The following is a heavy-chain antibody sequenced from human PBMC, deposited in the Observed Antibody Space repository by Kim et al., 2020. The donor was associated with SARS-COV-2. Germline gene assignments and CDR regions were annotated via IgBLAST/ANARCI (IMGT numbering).Heavy chain of an antibody. CDR3: ASTSAYDMDF. D-gene: IGHD3-10*01. J-gene: IGHJ6*02. Sequence: GGSLRLSCTASGFAFDVFAMHWVRQAPGKGLEWVAVTWYDETRRYYADSVEGRFTISRDDSTNTLFLQMNTLRVEDTAVYYCASTSAYDMDFWGRGTAV. CDR2: TWYDETRR. CDR1: GFAFDVFA. V-gene: IGHV3-30*04.